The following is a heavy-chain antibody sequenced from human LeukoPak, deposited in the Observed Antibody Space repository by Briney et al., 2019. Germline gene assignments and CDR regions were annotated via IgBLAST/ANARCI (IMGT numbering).Heavy chain of an antibody. CDR3: AKEDYGDSDAFDI. CDR2: ISGSGGST. Sequence: PGGSLRLPCAASGFTFSSYATSWVRQAPGKGLEWVSAISGSGGSTYYADSVKGRFTISRDNSKNTLYLQMNSLRAEDTAVYYCAKEDYGDSDAFDIWGQGTMVTVSS. J-gene: IGHJ3*02. D-gene: IGHD4-17*01. V-gene: IGHV3-23*01. CDR1: GFTFSSYA.